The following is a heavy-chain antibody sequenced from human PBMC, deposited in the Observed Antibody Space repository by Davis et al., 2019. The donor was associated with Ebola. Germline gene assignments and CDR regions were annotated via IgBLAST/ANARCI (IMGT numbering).Heavy chain of an antibody. J-gene: IGHJ6*03. CDR1: GFSFTIYC. Sequence: PAESLTLSCAASGFSFTIYCLHWVRQAQGKGLMWVSRININGSRTTYADSVKGRFTISRDNSKNTLYLQMNRLRAEDTAVYYCARGPALFCSSTSCPPGYYYYYMDVWGKGSTVTVPS. V-gene: IGHV3-74*01. CDR3: ARGPALFCSSTSCPPGYYYYYMDV. D-gene: IGHD2-2*01. CDR2: ININGSRT.